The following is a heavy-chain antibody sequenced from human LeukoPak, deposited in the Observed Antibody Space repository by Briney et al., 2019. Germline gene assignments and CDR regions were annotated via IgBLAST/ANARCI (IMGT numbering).Heavy chain of an antibody. D-gene: IGHD4-17*01. J-gene: IGHJ4*02. V-gene: IGHV4-59*01. CDR2: IYYTGST. CDR3: ARASTVTTIDY. Sequence: PSETLSLTCSVSGGSISSYYWSWIRQPPGRGLEWIGYIYYTGSTNYNPSLKSRVTISVDTSKKQFSLKLSSVTAADTAVYYCARASTVTTIDYWGQGTLVTVSS. CDR1: GGSISSYY.